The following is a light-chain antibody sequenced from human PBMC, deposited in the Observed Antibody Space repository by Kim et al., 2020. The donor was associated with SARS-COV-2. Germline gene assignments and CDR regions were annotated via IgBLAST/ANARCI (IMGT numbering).Light chain of an antibody. J-gene: IGKJ2*01. Sequence: EPASISCRSKQSLLQSNGHTLLHWYLQKPAQSPHLLIYLASKRAYGVPDGFRGSGSGTDFTLKISRVEARDVGVYYCMQALETRYAFGQGTKLEI. CDR1: QSLLQSNGHTL. V-gene: IGKV2-28*01. CDR2: LAS. CDR3: MQALETRYA.